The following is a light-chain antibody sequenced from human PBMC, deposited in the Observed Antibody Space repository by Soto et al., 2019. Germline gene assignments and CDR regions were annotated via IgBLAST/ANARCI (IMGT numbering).Light chain of an antibody. CDR1: QYIRND. CDR3: LQDYNYPYT. Sequence: AIQMTQSPSSLPASVGDRVTITCRTSQYIRNDLAWYQQKPGKAPKLLIYAASSLQSGVSSRFSGSGSGTDFTLTVSSLQPEDFATYYCLQDYNYPYTFGQGTKVDIK. V-gene: IGKV1-6*01. CDR2: AAS. J-gene: IGKJ2*01.